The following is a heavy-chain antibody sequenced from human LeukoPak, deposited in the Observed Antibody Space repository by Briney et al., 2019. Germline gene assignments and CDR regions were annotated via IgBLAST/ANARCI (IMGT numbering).Heavy chain of an antibody. CDR2: INHSGST. J-gene: IGHJ4*02. Sequence: SETPSLTCAVYGGSFSGYYWGWIRQPPGKGMEWIGEINHSGSTNYNPSLKSRVTISVDTSKNQFSLKLSYVTAADTAVYYCARSQLDDYYDSSGSLYYFDYWGQGTLVTVSS. D-gene: IGHD3-22*01. CDR1: GGSFSGYY. CDR3: ARSQLDDYYDSSGSLYYFDY. V-gene: IGHV4-34*01.